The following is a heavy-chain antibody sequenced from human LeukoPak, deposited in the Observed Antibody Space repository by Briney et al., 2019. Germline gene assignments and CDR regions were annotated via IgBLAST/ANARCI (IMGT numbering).Heavy chain of an antibody. CDR1: GFTFGDYA. CDR2: ISGSGGST. CDR3: ARAGSGRSPDWFDP. D-gene: IGHD1-26*01. V-gene: IGHV3-23*01. J-gene: IGHJ5*02. Sequence: PGGSLRLSCTASGFTFGDYAMSWVRQAPGKGLEWVSAISGSGGSTYYADSVKGRFTISRDNSKNTLYLQMNSLRAEDTAVYYCARAGSGRSPDWFDPWGQGTLVTVSS.